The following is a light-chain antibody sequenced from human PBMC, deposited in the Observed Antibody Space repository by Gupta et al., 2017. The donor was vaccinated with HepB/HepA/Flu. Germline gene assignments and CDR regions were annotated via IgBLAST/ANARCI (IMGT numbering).Light chain of an antibody. J-gene: IGLJ2*01. CDR1: SSDVGGYNY. V-gene: IGLV2-14*01. CDR3: SSYTSSSTVV. Sequence: QSALPQPASVSASPGPSITLSCPATSSDVGGYNYVSWYQQHPGKAPKLMIYDVSNRPSGVSNRFSGSKSGNTASLTISGLQAEDEADYYCSSYTSSSTVVFGGGTKLTVL. CDR2: DVS.